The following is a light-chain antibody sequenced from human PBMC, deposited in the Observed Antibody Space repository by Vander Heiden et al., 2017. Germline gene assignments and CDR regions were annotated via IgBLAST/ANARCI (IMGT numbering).Light chain of an antibody. CDR2: EVS. J-gene: IGLJ2*01. CDR3: CSYAGSRTFI. CDR1: SSAVGGYTL. V-gene: IGLV2-23*02. Sequence: QSALTQSASVSGSPGQSITISCTGTSSAVGGYTLVSWYQQHPGKAPKLMIYEVSKRPSGVSNRFSGSRSGDTASLTISGLQAEDEADYYCCSYAGSRTFIFGGGTKVTVL.